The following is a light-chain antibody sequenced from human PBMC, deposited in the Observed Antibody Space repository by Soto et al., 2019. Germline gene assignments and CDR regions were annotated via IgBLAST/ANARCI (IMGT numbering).Light chain of an antibody. J-gene: IGLJ3*02. CDR2: QHT. Sequence: SYELTQPPSVSVSPGQTAYITCSGDKLGDKYACWYQQKPGQSPVLVIYQHTKRPSGIPERFSGSNSENTATLTISGTQAMDEADYYCQAWDSSTVVFGGGTKVTVL. V-gene: IGLV3-1*01. CDR3: QAWDSSTVV. CDR1: KLGDKY.